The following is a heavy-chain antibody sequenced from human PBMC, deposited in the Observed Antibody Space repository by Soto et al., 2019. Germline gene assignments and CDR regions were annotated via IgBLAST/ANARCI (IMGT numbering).Heavy chain of an antibody. CDR2: IIPSLGIA. CDR1: GGTFSSYT. Sequence: QVQLVQSGAEVKKPGSSVKVSCKASGGTFSSYTISWVRQAPGQGLEWMGRIIPSLGIAKYAQKFQGRVTSTADKSTSTAYTEMSSLRSEDTAVYYWASLAVADVAFEIWGQGTRVTVSS. CDR3: ASLAVADVAFEI. J-gene: IGHJ3*02. D-gene: IGHD6-19*01. V-gene: IGHV1-69*02.